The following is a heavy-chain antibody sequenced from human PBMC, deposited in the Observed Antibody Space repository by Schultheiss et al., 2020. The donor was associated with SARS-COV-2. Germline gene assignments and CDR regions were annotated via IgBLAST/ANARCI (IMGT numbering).Heavy chain of an antibody. CDR1: GGSFSGYY. D-gene: IGHD6-13*01. J-gene: IGHJ6*02. Sequence: SETLSLTCDVSGGSFSGYYWSWIRQSPGKGLEWIGEINQGGIPYYNPSLKSRVTMSREMSKNQVSLKLSSVTAADTAVYYCASYRQLGTLGTWRYGMDVWGHGTTVTVSS. CDR2: INQGGIP. V-gene: IGHV4-34*01. CDR3: ASYRQLGTLGTWRYGMDV.